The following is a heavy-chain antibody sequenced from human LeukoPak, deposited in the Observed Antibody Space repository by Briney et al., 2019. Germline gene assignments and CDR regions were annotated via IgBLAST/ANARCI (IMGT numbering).Heavy chain of an antibody. Sequence: GGSLRLSCAGSGFTFSSYGMSWVRQAPGKGLEWVSCIRGSGTSTYYADSVKGRFTVSRDNSKNTLYLQMNSLRAEDTAVYYCAKVTYGSGTYGAFDYWGQGTLVTVSS. CDR1: GFTFSSYG. CDR2: IRGSGTST. CDR3: AKVTYGSGTYGAFDY. D-gene: IGHD3-10*01. J-gene: IGHJ4*02. V-gene: IGHV3-23*01.